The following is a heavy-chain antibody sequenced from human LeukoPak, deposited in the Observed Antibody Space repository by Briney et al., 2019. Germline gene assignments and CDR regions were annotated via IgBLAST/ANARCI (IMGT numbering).Heavy chain of an antibody. CDR2: IHYSGST. J-gene: IGHJ6*03. Sequence: SETLSLTCTVSGGSISSSIYFWGWIRQPPGKGLEWIGSIHYSGSTYHDPSLKSRVTVSLDTSKNQFSLKLSSVTATDTAVYYCARQLYSSGSYYAPMDVWGKGTTVTISS. D-gene: IGHD3-10*01. CDR1: GGSISSSIYF. CDR3: ARQLYSSGSYYAPMDV. V-gene: IGHV4-39*01.